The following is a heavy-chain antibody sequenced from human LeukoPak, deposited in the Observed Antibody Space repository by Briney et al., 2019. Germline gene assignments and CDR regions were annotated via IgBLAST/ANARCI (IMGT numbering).Heavy chain of an antibody. V-gene: IGHV3-30*18. D-gene: IGHD4-17*01. J-gene: IGHJ1*01. Sequence: GSLRLSCAASGFTFSIYGMHWVRQAPGKGLEWVAVISYDGSNKYYADSVKGRFTISRDNSKNTLYLQMNSLRAEDTAVYYCAKDLTAYDYGDYVGYFQHWGQGTLVTVSS. CDR2: ISYDGSNK. CDR3: AKDLTAYDYGDYVGYFQH. CDR1: GFTFSIYG.